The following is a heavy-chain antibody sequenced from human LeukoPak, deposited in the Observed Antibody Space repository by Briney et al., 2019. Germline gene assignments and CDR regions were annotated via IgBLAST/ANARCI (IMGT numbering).Heavy chain of an antibody. Sequence: GESLRLSCAASGFAFDNFAMHWVRQAPGMGLEWVSLISGDGTTTYYSDSVKGRFTVFRDNSKNSVFLQLNILRTEDTAFYFCRRDSEQQVIKGGEGILVTVSS. J-gene: IGHJ4*02. D-gene: IGHD3-10*01. CDR3: RRDSEQQVIK. V-gene: IGHV3-43*02. CDR2: ISGDGTTT. CDR1: GFAFDNFA.